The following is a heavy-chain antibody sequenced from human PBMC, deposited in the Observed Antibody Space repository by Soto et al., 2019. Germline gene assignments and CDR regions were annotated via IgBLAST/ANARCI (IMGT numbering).Heavy chain of an antibody. CDR2: IRSKANSYAT. D-gene: IGHD5-18*01. Sequence: GGSLRLSCAASGFTFSGSAMHWVRQASGKGLEWVGRIRSKANSYATAYAASVKGRFAISRDDSKNTAYLQMNSLKTEDTAVYYCTRLTALENYFDYWGQGTLVTVSS. J-gene: IGHJ4*02. V-gene: IGHV3-73*01. CDR3: TRLTALENYFDY. CDR1: GFTFSGSA.